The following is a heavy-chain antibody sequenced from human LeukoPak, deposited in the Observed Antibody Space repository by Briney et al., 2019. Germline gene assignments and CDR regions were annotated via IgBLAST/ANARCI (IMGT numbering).Heavy chain of an antibody. Sequence: GGSLRLSCAASGFTFTAYLIHWVRQAPGKGLEWVAVMSSDGNAMFYADSVKGRFTISRDNSKNTLYLQMNSLRAEDTAVYYCVRESEYYFDHSASFDYWGQGTLVTVSS. CDR3: VRESEYYFDHSASFDY. V-gene: IGHV3-30-3*01. D-gene: IGHD3-22*01. CDR2: MSSDGNAM. J-gene: IGHJ4*02. CDR1: GFTFTAYL.